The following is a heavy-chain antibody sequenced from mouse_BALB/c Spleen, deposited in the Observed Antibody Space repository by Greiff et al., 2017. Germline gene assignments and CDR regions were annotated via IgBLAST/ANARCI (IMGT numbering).Heavy chain of an antibody. V-gene: IGHV3-2*02. J-gene: IGHJ4*01. CDR2: ISYSGST. CDR1: GYSITSDYA. D-gene: IGHD1-2*01. CDR3: ARSKFITTAMDY. Sequence: EVKLQESGPGLVKPSQSLSLTCTVTGYSITSDYAWNWIRQFPGNKLEWMGYISYSGSTSYNPSLKSRISITRDTSKNQFFLQLNSVTTEDTATYYCARSKFITTAMDYWGQGTSVTVSS.